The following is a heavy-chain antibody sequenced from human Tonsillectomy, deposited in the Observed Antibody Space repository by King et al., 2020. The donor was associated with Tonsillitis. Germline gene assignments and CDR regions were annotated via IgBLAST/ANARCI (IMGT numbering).Heavy chain of an antibody. CDR2: IAGGTGNT. Sequence: QLVESGPEVKKPGTSVKVSCKASGITFRSSGVQWVRQARGQRLEWIGWIAGGTGNTDYAQKFQDRVTITRDMSTSTSYMELSSLRFEDTAVYYCAAVFSSWAFYYFDLWGRGTLVTVSS. CDR1: GITFRSSG. CDR3: AAVFSSWAFYYFDL. J-gene: IGHJ2*01. D-gene: IGHD6-13*01. V-gene: IGHV1-58*01.